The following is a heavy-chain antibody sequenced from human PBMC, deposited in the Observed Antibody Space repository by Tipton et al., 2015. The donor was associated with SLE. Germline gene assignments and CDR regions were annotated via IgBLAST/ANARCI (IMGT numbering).Heavy chain of an antibody. Sequence: SLRLSCAASGFTFSSYAMSWVRQAPGKGLEWVSAISGSGGSTYYADSVKGRFTISRDNSKNTLYLQMNSLRAEDTAVYYCAKVGVWIAVVKEMPWYFDLWGRGTLVTVSS. CDR3: AKVGVWIAVVKEMPWYFDL. D-gene: IGHD3-22*01. CDR1: GFTFSSYA. V-gene: IGHV3-23*01. CDR2: ISGSGGST. J-gene: IGHJ2*01.